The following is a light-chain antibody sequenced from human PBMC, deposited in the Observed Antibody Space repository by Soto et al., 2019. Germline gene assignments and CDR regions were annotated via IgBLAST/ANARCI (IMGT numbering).Light chain of an antibody. CDR3: QQYYSHPFT. V-gene: IGKV1-8*01. Sequence: AIRMTQSPSSLSASTGDRVTITCRASQGISSYLAWYQQKPGKAPKLLIYAASTLQSGVPSRFSGSGSGTDFTLTISCLQSEDFATYYCQQYYSHPFTFGPGTKVDIK. CDR2: AAS. CDR1: QGISSY. J-gene: IGKJ3*01.